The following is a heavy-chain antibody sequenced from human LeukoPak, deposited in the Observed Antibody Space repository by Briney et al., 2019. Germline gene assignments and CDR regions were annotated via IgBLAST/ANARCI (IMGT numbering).Heavy chain of an antibody. CDR2: ISYDGSNK. Sequence: PGGSLRLSCAASGFTFSSYAMHWVRQAPGKGLEWVAVISYDGSNKYYADSVKGRFTISRGNSKNTLYLQMNSLRAEDTAVYYCASENPTGAFDIWGQGTMVTVSS. J-gene: IGHJ3*02. CDR3: ASENPTGAFDI. D-gene: IGHD1-14*01. V-gene: IGHV3-30-3*01. CDR1: GFTFSSYA.